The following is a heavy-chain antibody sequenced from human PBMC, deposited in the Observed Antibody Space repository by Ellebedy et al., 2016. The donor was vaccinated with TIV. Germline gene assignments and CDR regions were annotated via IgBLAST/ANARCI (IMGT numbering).Heavy chain of an antibody. Sequence: PGGSLRLSCAASGFTFSIYAMGWVRQAPGKGLEWVSTFSRNGGGTYYAGSVEGRFTISRDNSNNTLWLQMSGLRAEDTARYFCAKDLGIERQWGFDYWGQGTLVTVSS. V-gene: IGHV3-23*01. CDR1: GFTFSIYA. J-gene: IGHJ4*02. CDR2: FSRNGGGT. CDR3: AKDLGIERQWGFDY. D-gene: IGHD1-26*01.